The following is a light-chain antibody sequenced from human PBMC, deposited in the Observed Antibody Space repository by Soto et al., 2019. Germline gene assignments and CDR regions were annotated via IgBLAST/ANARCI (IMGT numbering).Light chain of an antibody. CDR1: SSDVGGYDY. Sequence: QSALTQPRSVSGSPGQSVTISCTGTSSDVGGYDYVSWYQQHPGRAPKVMIYDVSKRPSGVPNRFSGSKSGNTASLTISGLQTEDEADYYCQSYDNSLSGNYVFGTGTKLTVL. CDR3: QSYDNSLSGNYV. CDR2: DVS. J-gene: IGLJ1*01. V-gene: IGLV2-11*01.